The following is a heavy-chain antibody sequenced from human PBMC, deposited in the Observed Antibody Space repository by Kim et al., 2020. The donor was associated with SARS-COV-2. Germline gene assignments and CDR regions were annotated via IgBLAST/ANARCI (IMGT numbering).Heavy chain of an antibody. D-gene: IGHD6-19*01. CDR3: ARDTSPGAAVASMFDC. V-gene: IGHV4-38-2*02. CDR1: NYSISRGYY. Sequence: SETLSLTCSVSNYSISRGYYWAWIRQSPGKGLEWIGSIYRSGNTFFNPSLKGRATLLVDTPKNQFSLQLHSVTAADTAVYYCARDTSPGAAVASMFDCGG. J-gene: IGHJ4*01. CDR2: IYRSGNT.